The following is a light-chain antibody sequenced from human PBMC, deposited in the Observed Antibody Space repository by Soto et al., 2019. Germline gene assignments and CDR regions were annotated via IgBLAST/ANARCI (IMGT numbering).Light chain of an antibody. CDR2: AAT. CDR1: QSISGY. J-gene: IGKJ1*01. CDR3: QQSYSTLGT. Sequence: DIQMTQSPSSLSATVGDRVTLTCRASQSISGYLNWYQQKPGKAPKLLIYAATTLQSGVPSRFSGSGSGTDFTLTISSLQHEDFAIYYCQQSYSTLGTFGPGTKVEIK. V-gene: IGKV1-39*01.